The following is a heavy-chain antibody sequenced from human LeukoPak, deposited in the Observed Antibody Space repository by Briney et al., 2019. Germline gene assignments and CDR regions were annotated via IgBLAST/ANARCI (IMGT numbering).Heavy chain of an antibody. CDR1: GYSFTSYW. V-gene: IGHV5-51*01. Sequence: GEALQISCNGSGYSFTSYWIGWVRQMPGKGLEWMGIIYPGDSDTRYSPSFQAQVTISADKSISTAYLQWSSLKASDTAMYYCARLRGYRGYYYMDVWGKGTTVTVSS. D-gene: IGHD5-18*01. J-gene: IGHJ6*03. CDR2: IYPGDSDT. CDR3: ARLRGYRGYYYMDV.